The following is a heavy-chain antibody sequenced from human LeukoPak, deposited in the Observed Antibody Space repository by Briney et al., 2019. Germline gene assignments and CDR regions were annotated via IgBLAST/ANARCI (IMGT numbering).Heavy chain of an antibody. CDR1: RFAFSSSA. CDR3: AKSHSEAQRGYFDY. Sequence: GGSLRLSCAASRFAFSSSAMSWVRQAPGKGLEWVSTISDSGGSTYYADSVKGRFTISRDNSKSTLYLQVNSLRAEDTAVYYCAKSHSEAQRGYFDYWGQGTLVTVSS. V-gene: IGHV3-23*01. CDR2: ISDSGGST. D-gene: IGHD3-10*01. J-gene: IGHJ4*02.